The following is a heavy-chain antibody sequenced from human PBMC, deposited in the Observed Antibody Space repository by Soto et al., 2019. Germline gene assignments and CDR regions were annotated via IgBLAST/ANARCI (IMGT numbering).Heavy chain of an antibody. CDR1: GGSISSYY. Sequence: QVQLQESGPGLVKPSETLSLTCTVSGGSISSYYWSWIRQPPGKGLEWIGYIYYSGSTNYIPSLKSRVTISVDTSKNQFSLKLSSVTAADTAVYYCARRYSSAFDIWGQGTMVTVSS. D-gene: IGHD6-13*01. J-gene: IGHJ3*02. CDR2: IYYSGST. V-gene: IGHV4-59*08. CDR3: ARRYSSAFDI.